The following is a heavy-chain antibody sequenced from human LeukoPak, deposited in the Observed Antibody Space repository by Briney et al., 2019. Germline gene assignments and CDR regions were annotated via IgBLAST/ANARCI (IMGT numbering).Heavy chain of an antibody. V-gene: IGHV1-2*02. CDR3: AREPPRPAGTTKARRGAFDP. J-gene: IGHJ5*02. CDR2: INPNSGGT. CDR1: GYTFTGYY. D-gene: IGHD1-7*01. Sequence: GASVKVSCKASGYTFTGYYTHWVRQAPGQGLEWMGWINPNSGGTNYAQKFQGRVTMTRDTSISTAYMELSRLRSDDTAVYYCAREPPRPAGTTKARRGAFDPWGQGTLVTVSS.